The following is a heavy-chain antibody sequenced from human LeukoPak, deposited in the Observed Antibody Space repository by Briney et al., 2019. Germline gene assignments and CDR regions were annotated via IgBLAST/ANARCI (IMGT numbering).Heavy chain of an antibody. J-gene: IGHJ5*02. Sequence: SSETLSLTCAVYGGSFSGSYWAWIRQPPGKGLEWIGYIYYSGSTNYNPSLKSRVTISVDTSKNQFSLKPSSVTAADTAVYYCARDGEGAVAGSYNWFDPWGQGTLVTVSS. V-gene: IGHV4-59*12. CDR1: GGSFSGSY. D-gene: IGHD6-19*01. CDR2: IYYSGST. CDR3: ARDGEGAVAGSYNWFDP.